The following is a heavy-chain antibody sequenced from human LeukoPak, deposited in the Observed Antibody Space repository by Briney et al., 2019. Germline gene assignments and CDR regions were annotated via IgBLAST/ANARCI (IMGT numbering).Heavy chain of an antibody. Sequence: ASVRVSCKASGYTFTAYHMHWVRQTPGQGLEWLGWINPKSDFTKYSQKFQGRVTMTRDTSSSTAYMELSRLRSDDTAVYYCARSQESCIGGTCPGDYWGQGTRVTVSA. CDR3: ARSQESCIGGTCPGDY. D-gene: IGHD2-15*01. J-gene: IGHJ4*02. CDR2: INPKSDFT. CDR1: GYTFTAYH. V-gene: IGHV1-2*02.